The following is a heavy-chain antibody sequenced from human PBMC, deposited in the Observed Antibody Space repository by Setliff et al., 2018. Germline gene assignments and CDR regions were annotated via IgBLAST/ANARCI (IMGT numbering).Heavy chain of an antibody. CDR3: ARDNPGIAVAGTKYFQH. J-gene: IGHJ1*01. V-gene: IGHV4-34*01. Sequence: PSETLSLTCAVYGGSFSTYYWIWIRQPPGKGLEWIGEINHSGSTNYNPSLKSRVTISVDTSKNQFSLKLSSVTAADTAVYYCARDNPGIAVAGTKYFQHWGQGTLVTSPQ. CDR1: GGSFSTYY. CDR2: INHSGST. D-gene: IGHD6-19*01.